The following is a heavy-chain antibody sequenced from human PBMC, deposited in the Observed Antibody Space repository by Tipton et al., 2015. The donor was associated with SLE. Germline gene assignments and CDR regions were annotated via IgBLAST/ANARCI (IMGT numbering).Heavy chain of an antibody. CDR1: GGSTTSHY. J-gene: IGHJ4*02. CDR2: GYYNGVA. V-gene: IGHV4-59*11. CDR3: ARTNWNYVYFDY. Sequence: TLSLTCTVSGGSTTSHYWSWIRQSPEKGLDWIGFGYYNGVARYNPSLKSRVSISVDTSSNQFSLKLTSVTAAVTAVYYCARTNWNYVYFDYWCQGALVTVSS. D-gene: IGHD1-7*01.